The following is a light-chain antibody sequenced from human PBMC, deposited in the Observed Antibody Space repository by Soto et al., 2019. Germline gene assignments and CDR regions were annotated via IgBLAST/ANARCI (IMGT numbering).Light chain of an antibody. CDR2: DAS. CDR3: QHYVKLPIT. V-gene: IGKV1-33*01. J-gene: IGKJ5*01. Sequence: DIQMTQSPSSLSASVGDRVTITCQASQDISNFLNWYQQKPGKAPKLLIYDASNLETGVPSRFSGSGSRTHSTFTSSSLPPEDFATYDCQHYVKLPITFGRGTRLEIK. CDR1: QDISNF.